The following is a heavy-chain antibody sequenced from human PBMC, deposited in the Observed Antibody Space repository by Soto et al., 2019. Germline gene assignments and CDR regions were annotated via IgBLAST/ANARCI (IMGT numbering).Heavy chain of an antibody. CDR2: IYYSGST. Sequence: QVQLQESGPGLVKPSQTLSLTCTVSGGSISSGGYYWSWIRQHPGKGLEWIGYIYYSGSTYYNPSLKGRVTISVDTSKNQFSLKLSSVTAADTAVYYCARGRLRPINWFDPWGQGTLVTVSS. CDR3: ARGRLRPINWFDP. D-gene: IGHD4-17*01. CDR1: GGSISSGGYY. J-gene: IGHJ5*02. V-gene: IGHV4-31*03.